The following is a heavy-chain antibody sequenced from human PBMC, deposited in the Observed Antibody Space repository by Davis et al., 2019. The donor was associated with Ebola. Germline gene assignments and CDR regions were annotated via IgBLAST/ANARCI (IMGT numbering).Heavy chain of an antibody. D-gene: IGHD4-17*01. CDR1: GFTFSNAW. Sequence: GSLRLSCAASGFTFSNAWMSWVRQAPGKGLEWIGYIYYSGSTNYNPSLKSRVTISVDTSKNQFSLKLSSVTAADTAVYYCARVPTTVTTGWFDPWGQGTLVTVSS. CDR3: ARVPTTVTTGWFDP. V-gene: IGHV4-59*01. CDR2: IYYSGST. J-gene: IGHJ5*02.